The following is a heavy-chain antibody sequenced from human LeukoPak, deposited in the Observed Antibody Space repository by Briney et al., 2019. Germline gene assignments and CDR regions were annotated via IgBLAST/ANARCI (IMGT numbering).Heavy chain of an antibody. CDR2: IIPIFGTV. D-gene: IGHD5-24*01. J-gene: IGHJ5*02. V-gene: IGHV1-69*13. CDR3: ARDNSVRDEAWWFNP. Sequence: PWASVKVSCKASGGTFSSYSINWVRQVPGQGLEWMGGIIPIFGTVKYAHKFQGRVTTTADESTSTAYLDLRALTSDDSALYYCARDNSVRDEAWWFNPWGQGTLVTVSS. CDR1: GGTFSSYS.